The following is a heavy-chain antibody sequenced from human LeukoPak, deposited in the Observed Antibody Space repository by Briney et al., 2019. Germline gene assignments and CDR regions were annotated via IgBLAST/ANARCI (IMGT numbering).Heavy chain of an antibody. Sequence: SETLSLTCTVSGGSISSYYWSWIRQPPGKGLEGIGYIYYSGSTNYNPSLKSRVTISVDTSKNQFSLKLSSVTAADTAVYYCARDGGDTAMVGWVYDYWGQGTLVTVSS. CDR2: IYYSGST. D-gene: IGHD5-18*01. J-gene: IGHJ4*02. CDR1: GGSISSYY. V-gene: IGHV4-59*01. CDR3: ARDGGDTAMVGWVYDY.